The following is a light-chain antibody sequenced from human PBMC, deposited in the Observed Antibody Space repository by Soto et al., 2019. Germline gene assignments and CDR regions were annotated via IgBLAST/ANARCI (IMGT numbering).Light chain of an antibody. J-gene: IGKJ3*01. CDR2: LGS. CDR1: QSLLHRNGYNY. V-gene: IGKV2-28*01. CDR3: HQGLKTPPT. Sequence: DIVMTQSPLSLPVTPGEPASISCRSSQSLLHRNGYNYLDWYLQKQGQSPQLLIYLGSNRATGVPERFSGSGSGTDFTLKISKVEAEDVGAYYCHQGLKTPPTFGPGTKVDIK.